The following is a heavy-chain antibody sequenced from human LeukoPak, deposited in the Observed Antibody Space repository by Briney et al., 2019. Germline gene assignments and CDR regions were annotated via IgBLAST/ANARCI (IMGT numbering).Heavy chain of an antibody. Sequence: GGSLRLSCAASGFTFSSYDMSWVRQAPGKGQEWVSGISGSGFSTFYADSVKGRFTISRDNSKNTLYLQMDSLSAEDTAVYYCAKDRLAAAPSCFDYWGQGTLVTVSS. V-gene: IGHV3-23*01. D-gene: IGHD6-13*01. CDR2: ISGSGFST. J-gene: IGHJ4*02. CDR1: GFTFSSYD. CDR3: AKDRLAAAPSCFDY.